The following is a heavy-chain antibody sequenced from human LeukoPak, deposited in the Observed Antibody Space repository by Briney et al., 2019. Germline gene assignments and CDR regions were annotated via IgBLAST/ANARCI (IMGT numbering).Heavy chain of an antibody. D-gene: IGHD6-13*01. CDR3: ARGVRRYSSSHFDI. V-gene: IGHV3-74*01. CDR1: GFTFNNYW. CDR2: INTDGSST. J-gene: IGHJ3*02. Sequence: GGSLRLSCAASGFTFNNYWMHWVRQAPGKGLVWVSRINTDGSSTTYADSVKGRFTVSRNNAKNTLYLQMNSLRAEDTAVYYCARGVRRYSSSHFDIWGQGTMVTVSS.